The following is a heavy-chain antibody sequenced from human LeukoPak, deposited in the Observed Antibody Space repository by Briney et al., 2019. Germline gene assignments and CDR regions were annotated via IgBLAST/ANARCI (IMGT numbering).Heavy chain of an antibody. V-gene: IGHV3-30*04. CDR2: ISYDGSNK. CDR3: ARDVGGNLREYYYYYMDV. CDR1: GFTFSSYA. Sequence: GGSLRLSCAASGFTFSSYAMHWVRQAPGKGLEWVAVISYDGSNKKYADSVKGRFTISRDNSKNTVYLQMNSLRAEDTAVYYCARDVGGNLREYYYYYMDVWGKGTTVTISS. J-gene: IGHJ6*03. D-gene: IGHD1-26*01.